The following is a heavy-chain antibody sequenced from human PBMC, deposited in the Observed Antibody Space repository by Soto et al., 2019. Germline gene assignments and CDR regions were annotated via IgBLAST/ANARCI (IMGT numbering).Heavy chain of an antibody. Sequence: ASETLSLTCTVSGGSISSGDYYWSWIRQPPGKGLEWIGYIYYSGSTYYNPSLKSRVTISVDTSKNQFSLKLSSVTAADTAVYYCARDLAYYYDSSGGMDVWGQGTTVTVSS. V-gene: IGHV4-30-4*01. CDR1: GGSISSGDYY. J-gene: IGHJ6*02. CDR3: ARDLAYYYDSSGGMDV. CDR2: IYYSGST. D-gene: IGHD3-22*01.